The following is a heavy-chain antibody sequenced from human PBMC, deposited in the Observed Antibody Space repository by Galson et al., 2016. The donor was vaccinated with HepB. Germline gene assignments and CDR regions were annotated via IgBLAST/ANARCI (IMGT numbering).Heavy chain of an antibody. CDR2: SHYSGQT. CDR1: GGSISGYF. Sequence: ETLSLTCDVSGGSISGYFWSWIRQPPGKGLEWIGASHYSGQTFYNPSLMSRITTSVDMSKNQFSLKLTSVAAADTAVYYCARELDCGGNCHAGADFDYWGQGTLVAVSS. J-gene: IGHJ4*02. D-gene: IGHD2-21*02. V-gene: IGHV4-59*12. CDR3: ARELDCGGNCHAGADFDY.